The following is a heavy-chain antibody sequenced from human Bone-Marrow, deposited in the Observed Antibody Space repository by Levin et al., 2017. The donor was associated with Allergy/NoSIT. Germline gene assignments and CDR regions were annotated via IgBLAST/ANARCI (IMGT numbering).Heavy chain of an antibody. CDR2: IIPILDIA. J-gene: IGHJ4*02. D-gene: IGHD3-10*01. CDR3: ATARATMDADFDY. V-gene: IGHV1-69*04. Sequence: KISCKASGGTFITYSIIWVRQAPGQGLEWMGRIIPILDIANYAQKFQGRVTITADKSTSTAYMELSSLSSDDTAVYYCATARATMDADFDYWGQGTLVTVSS. CDR1: GGTFITYS.